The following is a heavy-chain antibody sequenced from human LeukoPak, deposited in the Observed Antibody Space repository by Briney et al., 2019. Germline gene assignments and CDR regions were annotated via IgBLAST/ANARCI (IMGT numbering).Heavy chain of an antibody. J-gene: IGHJ4*02. Sequence: GGSLRLSCAASGFTFSSYGMHWVRQAPGKGLEWVAVIWYDGSNKYYADSVKGRFTISRDNSKNTLYLQMNSLRAEDTAVYYCAKEYSSGSYFDYWGQGTLVTVSS. CDR3: AKEYSSGSYFDY. CDR1: GFTFSSYG. V-gene: IGHV3-33*06. CDR2: IWYDGSNK. D-gene: IGHD1-26*01.